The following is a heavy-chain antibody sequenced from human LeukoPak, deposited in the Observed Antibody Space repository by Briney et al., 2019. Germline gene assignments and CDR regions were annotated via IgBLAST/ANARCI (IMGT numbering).Heavy chain of an antibody. CDR3: AREACSDGVCYFEY. CDR2: ISAYNGDT. CDR1: GDTFTNYG. J-gene: IGHJ4*02. D-gene: IGHD2-8*01. V-gene: IGHV1-18*01. Sequence: ASVKVSCKASGDTFTNYGFSWVRQAPGEGLEWMGWISAYNGDTKYPQKFQGRVAMTTDTSATTVYMELGSLRFDDAAVYYCAREACSDGVCYFEYWGQGTLVTVSS.